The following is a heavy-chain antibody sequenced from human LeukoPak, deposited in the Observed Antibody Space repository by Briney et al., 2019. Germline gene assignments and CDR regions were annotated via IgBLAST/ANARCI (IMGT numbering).Heavy chain of an antibody. CDR3: AGFWSGLEPN. CDR2: ISSSGSTI. V-gene: IGHV3-11*04. Sequence: GGSLRLSCAASGFTFTDNYMNWIRQAPGKGLEWVSYISSSGSTIYYADSVKGRFTISRDNAKNPLYLQMNSLRAEDTAVYYCAGFWSGLEPNWGQGTMVTVSS. J-gene: IGHJ3*01. D-gene: IGHD3-3*01. CDR1: GFTFTDNY.